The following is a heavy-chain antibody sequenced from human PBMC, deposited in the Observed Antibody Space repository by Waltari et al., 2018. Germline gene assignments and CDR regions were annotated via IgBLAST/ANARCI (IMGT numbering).Heavy chain of an antibody. Sequence: QVQLVQSGAEVKKPGSSVKVSCKASGGPFSSYAISWVRQAPGQGLEWMGGINPIFGTANYAQKFQGRVTITADEATSTAYMELSSLRSEDTAVYYCARGSNVVVPAASYNWFDPWGQGTLVTVSS. CDR3: ARGSNVVVPAASYNWFDP. CDR2: INPIFGTA. V-gene: IGHV1-69*01. D-gene: IGHD2-2*01. CDR1: GGPFSSYA. J-gene: IGHJ5*02.